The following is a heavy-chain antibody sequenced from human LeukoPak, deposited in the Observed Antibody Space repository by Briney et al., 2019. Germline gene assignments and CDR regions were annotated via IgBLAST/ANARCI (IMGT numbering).Heavy chain of an antibody. J-gene: IGHJ4*02. CDR1: GYIFANPW. D-gene: IGHD6-6*01. CDR2: IYPDDSDT. V-gene: IGHV5-51*01. CDR3: ARERSSQGYFDF. Sequence: GESLKISCKGSGYIFANPWIGWVRQLPAKGLEWMGIIYPDDSDTRYSPSFQGQVTISADKSISTAYLQWSSLKASDTAMYYCARERSSQGYFDFWGQGTLVTVSS.